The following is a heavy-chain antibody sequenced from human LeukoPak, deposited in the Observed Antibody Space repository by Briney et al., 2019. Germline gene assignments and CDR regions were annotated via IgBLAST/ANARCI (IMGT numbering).Heavy chain of an antibody. CDR3: ARAKPKNMVRGLIMRRESRYYFDY. V-gene: IGHV3-23*01. Sequence: GGSLRLSCTTSGFIFANYAMAWVRQSPGKGLEWVSTISASGADTYYADSVRGRFTISRDNSKSTLYIQMNSLRAEDTAVYYCARAKPKNMVRGLIMRRESRYYFDYWGQGTLVTVSS. CDR2: ISASGADT. D-gene: IGHD3-10*01. J-gene: IGHJ4*02. CDR1: GFIFANYA.